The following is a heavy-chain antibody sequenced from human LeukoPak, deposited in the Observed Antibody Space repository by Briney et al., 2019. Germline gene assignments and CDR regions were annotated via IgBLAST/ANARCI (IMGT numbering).Heavy chain of an antibody. D-gene: IGHD2-15*01. V-gene: IGHV1-18*01. CDR2: INGYNGNT. Sequence: ASVKVSCKASGYTFTSLHINWLRQAPGQGLEWMGWINGYNGNTHYSQNLQGRVTMTRDTSTNTVYLELRSLRFDDTAVYYCARGTRARGTCDNFYSSCLDSWGQGTLLTVSS. CDR3: ARGTRARGTCDNFYSSCLDS. CDR1: GYTFTSLH. J-gene: IGHJ4*02.